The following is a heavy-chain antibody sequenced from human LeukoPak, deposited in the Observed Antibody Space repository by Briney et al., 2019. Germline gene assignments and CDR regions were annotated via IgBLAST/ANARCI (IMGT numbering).Heavy chain of an antibody. V-gene: IGHV4-39*07. CDR3: ARGYPDYSKRGGFDY. Sequence: SETLSLTCTVSGGSISSSSYYWGWIRQPPGKGLEWIGEINHSGSTNYNPSLKSRVTISVDTSKNQFSLKLSSVTAADTAVYYCARGYPDYSKRGGFDYWGQGTLVTVSS. CDR2: INHSGST. CDR1: GGSISSSSYY. J-gene: IGHJ4*02. D-gene: IGHD4-11*01.